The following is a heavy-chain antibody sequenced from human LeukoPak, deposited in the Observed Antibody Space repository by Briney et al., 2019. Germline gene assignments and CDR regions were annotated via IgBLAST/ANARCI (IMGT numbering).Heavy chain of an antibody. CDR2: ISSSSSTI. CDR3: ARDQVVTTVTTTFDY. CDR1: GFTFSSYS. D-gene: IGHD4-11*01. V-gene: IGHV3-48*01. Sequence: GGSLRLSXAASGFTFSSYSMNWVRQAPGKGLEWVSYISSSSSTIYYADSVKGRFTIPRDNAKNSLYLQMNSLRAEDTAVYYCARDQVVTTVTTTFDYWGQGTLVTVSS. J-gene: IGHJ4*02.